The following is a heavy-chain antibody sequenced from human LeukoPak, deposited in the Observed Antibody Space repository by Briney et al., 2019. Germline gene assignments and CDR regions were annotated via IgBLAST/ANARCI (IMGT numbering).Heavy chain of an antibody. J-gene: IGHJ4*02. D-gene: IGHD3-10*01. CDR2: IYYSGST. Sequence: SETLSLTCTVSGGSISSSYWSWIRQPPGKGLEWIGNIYYSGSTNYNPSLKSRVTISVDTSKNQFSLKLSSVTAADTAVYYCARWVGSGSYYNEYYFDYWGQGTLVTVSS. CDR1: GGSISSSY. CDR3: ARWVGSGSYYNEYYFDY. V-gene: IGHV4-59*01.